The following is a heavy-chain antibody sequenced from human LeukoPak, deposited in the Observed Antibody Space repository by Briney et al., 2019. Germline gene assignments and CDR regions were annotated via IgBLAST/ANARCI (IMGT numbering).Heavy chain of an antibody. CDR2: INHSGST. J-gene: IGHJ4*02. CDR1: GGSFSGYY. CDR3: ARVGSGWYPTRDY. Sequence: SETLSLTCAVYGGSFSGYYWSWIRQPPGKGPEWIGEINHSGSTNYNPSLKSRVTISVDTSKNQFSLKLSSVTAADTAVYYCARVGSGWYPTRDYWGQGTLVTVSS. V-gene: IGHV4-34*01. D-gene: IGHD6-19*01.